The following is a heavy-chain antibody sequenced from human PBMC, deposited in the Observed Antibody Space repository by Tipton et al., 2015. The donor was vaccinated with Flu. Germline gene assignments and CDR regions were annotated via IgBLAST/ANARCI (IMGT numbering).Heavy chain of an antibody. Sequence: GSLRLSCAASRFTFSTYWMDWVRQAPGKGLEWAANINQDGSEKYYVDSVKGRFTISRDNAKNSLYLQLNSLRAEDTTVYYCSISLNSWGQGTLVTVSS. CDR1: RFTFSTYW. J-gene: IGHJ4*02. V-gene: IGHV3-7*01. CDR3: SISLNS. CDR2: INQDGSEK.